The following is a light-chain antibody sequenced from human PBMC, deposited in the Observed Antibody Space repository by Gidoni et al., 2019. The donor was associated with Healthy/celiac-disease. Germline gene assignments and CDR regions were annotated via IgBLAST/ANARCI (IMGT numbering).Light chain of an antibody. J-gene: IGLJ2*01. Sequence: SSDLTQAPAVSLALGQTVRITCHGDSLRSYYAIWYQQKPGQAPVLVIYGNNNRPSGIPDRFSGSSSGNTASLTITGAQAEDEADYYCNSRDSSGNLVVFGGGTKLTVL. V-gene: IGLV3-19*01. CDR1: SLRSYY. CDR2: GNN. CDR3: NSRDSSGNLVV.